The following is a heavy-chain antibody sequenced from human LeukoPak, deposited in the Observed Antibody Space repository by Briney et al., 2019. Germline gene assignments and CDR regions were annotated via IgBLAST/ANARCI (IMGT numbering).Heavy chain of an antibody. CDR3: AKDSSIFGVVTYLDY. D-gene: IGHD3-3*01. Sequence: GGSLRLSCAASGFTFSSYAMSWVRQAPGKGLEWVSAISGSGGSTYYADSVKGRFTISRDNSKNMLYLQMNSLRAEDTAVYYCAKDSSIFGVVTYLDYWGQGTLVTVSS. CDR1: GFTFSSYA. CDR2: ISGSGGST. J-gene: IGHJ4*02. V-gene: IGHV3-23*01.